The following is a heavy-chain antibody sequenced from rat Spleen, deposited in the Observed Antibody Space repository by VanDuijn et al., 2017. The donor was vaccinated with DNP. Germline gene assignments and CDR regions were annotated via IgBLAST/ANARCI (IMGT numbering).Heavy chain of an antibody. CDR2: IRYDGGST. V-gene: IGHV5-22*01. Sequence: EVLLVESGGDLVQSGRSLKLSCAASGFSFSDYYMAWVRQAPTKGLEWVAYIRYDGGSTYYGDSVKGRFTISRDNAENTLYLQMNSLRSEDTATYYCARGSGGVRWYFDFWGPGTMVTVSS. CDR3: ARGSGGVRWYFDF. J-gene: IGHJ1*01. CDR1: GFSFSDYY. D-gene: IGHD1-4*01.